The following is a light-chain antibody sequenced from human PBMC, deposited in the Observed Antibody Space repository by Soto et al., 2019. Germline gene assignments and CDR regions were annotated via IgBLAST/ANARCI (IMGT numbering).Light chain of an antibody. CDR1: QSVSSSY. Sequence: DIVLTQSPGTLSLSPGERATLSCRASQSVSSSYLGWYQQKPGQALRLLIYGASSRATGIPDRFSGSGSGTDFPLTISRLEPEDFAVYYCQQYGSSPTFGGGTKVEIK. V-gene: IGKV3-20*01. CDR2: GAS. CDR3: QQYGSSPT. J-gene: IGKJ4*01.